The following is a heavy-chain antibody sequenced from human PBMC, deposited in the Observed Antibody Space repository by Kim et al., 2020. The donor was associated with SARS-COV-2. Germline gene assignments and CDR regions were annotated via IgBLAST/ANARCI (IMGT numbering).Heavy chain of an antibody. V-gene: IGHV1-24*01. CDR3: ATDWAYSSSACDGFGY. CDR2: FDPEDGET. CDR1: GYTLTELS. Sequence: ASVKVSCKVSGYTLTELSMHWVRQAPGKGREWMGGFDPEDGETIYAQKFQGRVTMTEDTSTDTAYMELSSLRSEDTAVYYCATDWAYSSSACDGFGYWGQGTLVTVS. D-gene: IGHD6-6*01. J-gene: IGHJ4*02.